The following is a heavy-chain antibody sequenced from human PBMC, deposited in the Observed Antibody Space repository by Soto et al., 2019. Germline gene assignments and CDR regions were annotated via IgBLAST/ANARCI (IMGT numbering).Heavy chain of an antibody. CDR3: ARVERGTATTVVHAFDI. V-gene: IGHV4-61*01. D-gene: IGHD1-1*01. Sequence: NPLETLSLTCAVYGGFVSSGSYYWSWIRQPPGKGLEWIGEMSHSGGTHFNPSLKSRVTISVDTSKNQFSLKMSSVTAADTALYYCARVERGTATTVVHAFDIWGPGTMVTVSS. CDR1: GGFVSSGSYY. J-gene: IGHJ3*02. CDR2: MSHSGGT.